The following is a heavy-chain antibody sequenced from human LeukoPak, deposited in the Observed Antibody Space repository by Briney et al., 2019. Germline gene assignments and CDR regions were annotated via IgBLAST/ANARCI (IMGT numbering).Heavy chain of an antibody. Sequence: GGSLRLSCAASGFSFSRYGMKWVRQAPGKGLEWISYITNSGDFVNYADSVKGRFTISRDNAKNSLYLQMNSLRAEDTAVYYCAREARATPDFWGQGTVVTVSS. J-gene: IGHJ4*02. CDR3: AREARATPDF. CDR1: GFSFSRYG. V-gene: IGHV3-21*05. D-gene: IGHD1-26*01. CDR2: ITNSGDFV.